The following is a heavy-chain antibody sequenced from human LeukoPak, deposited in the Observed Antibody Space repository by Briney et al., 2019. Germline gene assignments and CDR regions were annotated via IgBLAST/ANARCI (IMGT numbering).Heavy chain of an antibody. CDR2: ISSSSSYI. Sequence: GGSLRLSCAASGFTFSSYSINWVRQAPGKGLEWVSSISSSSSYIYYADSVKGRFTISRDNAKNSLYLQMNSLRVEDTAVYYCARTGVVVAALERGVANWFDPWGQGTLVTVSP. D-gene: IGHD2-15*01. CDR3: ARTGVVVAALERGVANWFDP. V-gene: IGHV3-21*01. CDR1: GFTFSSYS. J-gene: IGHJ5*02.